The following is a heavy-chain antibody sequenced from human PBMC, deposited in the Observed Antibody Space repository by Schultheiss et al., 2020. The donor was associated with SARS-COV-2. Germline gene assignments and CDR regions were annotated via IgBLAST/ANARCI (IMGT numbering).Heavy chain of an antibody. Sequence: GGSLRLSCAASGFTFDDYTMHWVRQAPGKGLEWVSLISWDGGSTYYADSVKGRFTISRDNSKNSLYLQMNSLRTEDTALYYCAKDIGLGSGYYPRNGPYDYWGQGTLVTVSS. CDR1: GFTFDDYT. CDR3: AKDIGLGSGYYPRNGPYDY. D-gene: IGHD3-22*01. CDR2: ISWDGGST. V-gene: IGHV3-43*01. J-gene: IGHJ4*02.